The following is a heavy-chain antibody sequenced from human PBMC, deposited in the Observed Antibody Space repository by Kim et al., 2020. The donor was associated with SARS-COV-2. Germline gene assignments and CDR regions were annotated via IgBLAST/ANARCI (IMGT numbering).Heavy chain of an antibody. D-gene: IGHD3-3*01. Sequence: NPTRRSRVTISVDTSKNQFSLRMSSVTAADTAVYYCASRGYPIFGVVSDYWGQGTLVTVSS. V-gene: IGHV4-39*01. J-gene: IGHJ4*02. CDR3: ASRGYPIFGVVSDY.